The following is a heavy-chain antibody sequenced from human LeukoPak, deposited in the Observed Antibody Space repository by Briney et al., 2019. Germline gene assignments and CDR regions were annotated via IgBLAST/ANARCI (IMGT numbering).Heavy chain of an antibody. J-gene: IGHJ4*02. CDR2: ISGSGGST. CDR3: AKDTVRIVGAAYYFDY. V-gene: IGHV3-23*01. D-gene: IGHD1-26*01. CDR1: GFTFRNYA. Sequence: PGGSLRLPCAASGFTFRNYAMRRLGLDPRKAREGPSAISGSGGSTYYAYSVKGRFTISKDNSKNTLYLQMNSLRAEDTAVYYCAKDTVRIVGAAYYFDYWGQGTLVTVSS.